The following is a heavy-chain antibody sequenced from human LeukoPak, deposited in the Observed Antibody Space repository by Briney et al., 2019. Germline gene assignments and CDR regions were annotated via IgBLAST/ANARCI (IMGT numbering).Heavy chain of an antibody. CDR3: ARDTATTGSSWFDP. CDR2: INSDGSDT. J-gene: IGHJ5*02. V-gene: IGHV3-74*01. D-gene: IGHD1/OR15-1a*01. CDR1: GFTLSSYR. Sequence: GGSLRLSCAASGFTLSSYRMHWVRQVPGKGLVWVSRINSDGSDTSYADSVKGRFTISRDNAKNTLYLQMNSLRAEDTAVYYCARDTATTGSSWFDPWGQGTLVTVSS.